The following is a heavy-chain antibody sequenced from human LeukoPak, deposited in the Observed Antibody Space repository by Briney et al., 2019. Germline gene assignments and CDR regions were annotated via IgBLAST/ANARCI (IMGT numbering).Heavy chain of an antibody. J-gene: IGHJ4*02. CDR2: TYYRSKWYN. V-gene: IGHV6-1*01. CDR1: GESVSSKSAT. Sequence: SQTLSLTCAISGESVSSKSATWNWIRQSPSRGLEWLGRTYYRSKWYNDYALSVNSRITINPDTSKNQFSPQLNSVTPEDTAVYYCARLGSFEDYWGQGTLVTVSS. D-gene: IGHD1-26*01. CDR3: ARLGSFEDY.